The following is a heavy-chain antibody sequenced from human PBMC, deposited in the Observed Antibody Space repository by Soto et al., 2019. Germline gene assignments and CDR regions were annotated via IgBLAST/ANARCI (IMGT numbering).Heavy chain of an antibody. D-gene: IGHD6-6*01. CDR2: INPGEGNT. CDR1: GYTFTSYY. J-gene: IGHJ6*02. Sequence: ASVKVSCKASGYTFTSYYVHWVRQAPGQGLEWMGIINPGEGNTTYAQKFQGRVTITRDTSASTAYMELSSLRSEDTAVYYCASWGYSGHYSSSSPTYYYYGMDVWGQGTTVTVSS. CDR3: ASWGYSGHYSSSSPTYYYYGMDV. V-gene: IGHV1-46*01.